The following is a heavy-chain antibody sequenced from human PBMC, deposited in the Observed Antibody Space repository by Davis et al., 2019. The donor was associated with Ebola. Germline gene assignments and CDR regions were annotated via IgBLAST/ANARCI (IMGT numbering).Heavy chain of an antibody. J-gene: IGHJ6*02. V-gene: IGHV3-21*04. CDR3: ARSLVWVQGVRRRYYGMDV. D-gene: IGHD3-10*01. CDR2: ISSSGSTI. CDR1: GFTFSSYS. Sequence: GESLKISCAASGFTFSSYSMNWVRQAPGKGLEWVSSISSSGSTIYYADSVKGRFTISRDNAKNSLYLQMNSLRAEDTAVYYCARSLVWVQGVRRRYYGMDVWGQGTTATVSS.